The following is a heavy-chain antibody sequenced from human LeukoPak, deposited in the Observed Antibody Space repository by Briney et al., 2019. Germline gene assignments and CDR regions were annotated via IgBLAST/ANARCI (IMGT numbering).Heavy chain of an antibody. CDR2: IYYSGNT. CDR1: GGSISTYY. V-gene: IGHV4-59*01. Sequence: SETLSLTCSVSGGSISTYYWSWIRQPPGQGLEWIGYIYYSGNTNNNPFLKSRLTISVDTSKNQFSLKLSSVTAADTAVYYCARVGQGAFDIWGQGRMVTVSS. D-gene: IGHD3-16*01. CDR3: ARVGQGAFDI. J-gene: IGHJ3*02.